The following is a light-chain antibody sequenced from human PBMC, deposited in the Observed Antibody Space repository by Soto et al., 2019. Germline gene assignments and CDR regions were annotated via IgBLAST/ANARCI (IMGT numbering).Light chain of an antibody. CDR1: QHVSTN. Sequence: ETVMTQSPATLSVSPGERATLSCRASQHVSTNLAWYQQKPGQSPRLLIYRASTRATDIPARFSGSGSGTEFTLTISSLQSEDFAVYYCHQYNNWPPSFGGGTKVEIK. CDR2: RAS. J-gene: IGKJ4*01. CDR3: HQYNNWPPS. V-gene: IGKV3-15*01.